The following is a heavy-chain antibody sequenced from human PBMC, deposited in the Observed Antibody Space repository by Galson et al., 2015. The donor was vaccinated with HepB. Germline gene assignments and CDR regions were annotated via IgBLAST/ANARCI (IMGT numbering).Heavy chain of an antibody. V-gene: IGHV3-74*01. CDR3: ATTMVDTAMVNWYFDL. J-gene: IGHJ2*01. D-gene: IGHD5-18*01. CDR2: INSDGSST. Sequence: SLRLSCAASGFTFSSYWMHWVRQAPGKGLVWVSRINSDGSSTSYADSVKGRFTISRDNAKNTLYLQMNSLRSEDTAMYYCATTMVDTAMVNWYFDLWGRGTLVTVSS. CDR1: GFTFSSYW.